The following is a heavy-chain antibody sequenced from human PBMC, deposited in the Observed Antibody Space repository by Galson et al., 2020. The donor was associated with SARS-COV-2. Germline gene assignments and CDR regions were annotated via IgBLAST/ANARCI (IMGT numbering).Heavy chain of an antibody. V-gene: IGHV3-30*04. CDR3: GRNTFYYGSGSNHIDL. Sequence: GGSLRLSCAASGFTFSNYALHWVRQTPGKGLEWVALISYDGNDKYYADSVKGRFTISRDNSNNIVYVQMNSLRVEDTAVYYCGRNTFYYGSGSNHIDLWGQGTLVTVSS. CDR2: ISYDGNDK. CDR1: GFTFSNYA. J-gene: IGHJ5*02. D-gene: IGHD3-10*01.